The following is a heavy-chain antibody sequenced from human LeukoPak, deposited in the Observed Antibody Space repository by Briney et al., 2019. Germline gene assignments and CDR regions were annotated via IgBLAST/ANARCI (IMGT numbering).Heavy chain of an antibody. Sequence: SGGSLRLSCAASGFTFSSYSMNWVRQAPGKGLEWVSVTYSGGRTYYADSVKGRFTISRDNSKNTLYLQMDSLRAEDTAVYYCARVYYGSGSLHYYYYYMDVWGRGTTVAISS. CDR3: ARVYYGSGSLHYYYYYMDV. D-gene: IGHD3-10*01. CDR2: TYSGGRT. CDR1: GFTFSSYS. J-gene: IGHJ6*03. V-gene: IGHV3-53*01.